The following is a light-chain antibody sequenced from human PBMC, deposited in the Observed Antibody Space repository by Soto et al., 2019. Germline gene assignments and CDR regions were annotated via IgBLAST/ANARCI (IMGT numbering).Light chain of an antibody. Sequence: EIVLTQSPGTLSLSPGERATLSCRASQSVSSSYLAWYQQKPGQAPRLLIYGASTRATGIPARFSGSGSGTEFTLTISRLQSEDFAVYYCQQYNNWPPAWTFGQGTTGDIK. V-gene: IGKV3-15*01. CDR1: QSVSSSY. J-gene: IGKJ1*01. CDR3: QQYNNWPPAWT. CDR2: GAS.